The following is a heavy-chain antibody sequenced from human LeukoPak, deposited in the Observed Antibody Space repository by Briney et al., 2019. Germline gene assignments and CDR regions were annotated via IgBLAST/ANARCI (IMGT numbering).Heavy chain of an antibody. V-gene: IGHV3-23*01. D-gene: IGHD3-16*02. CDR3: AKDPRGYYDYVWGSYRYGWYFDL. CDR2: ISGSGGST. Sequence: GGALRLSCAASGFTFSSYAMSWVRQAPGKGLELVSAISGSGGSTYYADSVKGRFTISRDNSENTLYLQMNSLRAEDTAVYYCAKDPRGYYDYVWGSYRYGWYFDLWGRGTLVTVSS. CDR1: GFTFSSYA. J-gene: IGHJ2*01.